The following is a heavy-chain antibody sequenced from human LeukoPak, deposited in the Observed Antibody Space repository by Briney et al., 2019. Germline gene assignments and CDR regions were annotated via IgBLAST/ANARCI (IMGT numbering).Heavy chain of an antibody. Sequence: GASVKVSCKASDYSFTSYAINWVRQAPGQGLEWLGWISAYNGNTNYAQKFQDRVTLTTDASTSTAYLELRSLTSDDTAVFYCARDSTGGYPDYWGQGTLVTVSA. V-gene: IGHV1-18*01. D-gene: IGHD7-27*01. J-gene: IGHJ4*02. CDR2: ISAYNGNT. CDR3: ARDSTGGYPDY. CDR1: DYSFTSYA.